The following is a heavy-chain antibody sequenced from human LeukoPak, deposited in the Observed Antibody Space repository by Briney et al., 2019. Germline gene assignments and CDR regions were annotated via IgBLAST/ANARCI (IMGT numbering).Heavy chain of an antibody. Sequence: SETLSLTCAVYGGSFSGYYWSWIRQPPGKGLEWIGEINHSGSTNYNPSLKSRVTISVDTSKNQFSLKLSSVTAADTAVYYCARGLSGSYYRRYFQHWGQGTLVNVSS. CDR2: INHSGST. V-gene: IGHV4-34*01. CDR3: ARGLSGSYYRRYFQH. D-gene: IGHD1-26*01. J-gene: IGHJ1*01. CDR1: GGSFSGYY.